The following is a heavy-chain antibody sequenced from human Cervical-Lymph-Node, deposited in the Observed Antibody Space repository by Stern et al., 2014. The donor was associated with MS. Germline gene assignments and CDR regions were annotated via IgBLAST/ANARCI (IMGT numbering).Heavy chain of an antibody. J-gene: IGHJ1*01. CDR1: GFDFDSYT. D-gene: IGHD6-25*01. V-gene: IGHV3-21*06. Sequence: EDQLVESGGRLVKPGESLRLSCAASGFDFDSYTLHWVRQSPGRGLEWVSSISTESSYINYAASLKGRFTISRDNANNSLYLQMNSLRPEDTAVYYCARRAGGLIAAGSLGYWGQGVLVTVSS. CDR2: ISTESSYI. CDR3: ARRAGGLIAAGSLGY.